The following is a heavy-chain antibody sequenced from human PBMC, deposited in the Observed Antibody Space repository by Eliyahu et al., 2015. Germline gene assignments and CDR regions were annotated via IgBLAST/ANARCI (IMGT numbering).Heavy chain of an antibody. V-gene: IGHV4-59*01. CDR1: GGSXTNYY. J-gene: IGHJ4*02. CDR3: ARVPPYNWNKGGFDS. Sequence: QVQLQESGPGLVKPSETLSLTCTVSGGSXTNYYWSWIRQTPGKGLEWIGYIYYSGSTAYNPSLKSRVTISVNTSKNQFSLKLNSVTAADTAVYYCARVPPYNWNKGGFDSWGQGTLVTVSS. D-gene: IGHD1/OR15-1a*01. CDR2: IYYSGST.